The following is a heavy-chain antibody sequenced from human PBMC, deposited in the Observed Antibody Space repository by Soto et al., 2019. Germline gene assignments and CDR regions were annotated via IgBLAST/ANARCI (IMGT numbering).Heavy chain of an antibody. CDR1: GGTFSSYA. D-gene: IGHD3-22*01. CDR2: IIPIFGTA. CDR3: ARPARPPYDSSGYYYYPFDY. Sequence: QVQLVQSGAEVKKPGSSVKVSCKASGGTFSSYAISWVRQAPGQGLEWMGGIIPIFGTANYAQKFQGRVTITEDESTSTAYMELSSLRSEDTAVYYCARPARPPYDSSGYYYYPFDYWGQGTLVTVSS. J-gene: IGHJ4*02. V-gene: IGHV1-69*01.